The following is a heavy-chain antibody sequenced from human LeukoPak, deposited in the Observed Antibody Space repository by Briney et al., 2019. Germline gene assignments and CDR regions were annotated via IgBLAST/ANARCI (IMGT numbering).Heavy chain of an antibody. CDR2: ISHDGSNK. D-gene: IGHD6-6*01. Sequence: TGGSLRLSCAAPGFTFSSYGMHWVRQAPGKGLEWVAVISHDGSNKYYADSVKGRFTISRDNSKNTLYLQMNSLRAEDTAVYYCVVDAFDIWGQGTMVTVSS. J-gene: IGHJ3*02. CDR3: VVDAFDI. CDR1: GFTFSSYG. V-gene: IGHV3-30*03.